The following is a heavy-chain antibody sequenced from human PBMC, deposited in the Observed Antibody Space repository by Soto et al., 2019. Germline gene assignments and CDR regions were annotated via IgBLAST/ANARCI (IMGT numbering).Heavy chain of an antibody. CDR3: ARSSSTPPCSGLDV. CDR2: VYHTGST. V-gene: IGHV4-30-4*01. CDR1: GGSFDSGDYY. Sequence: QVQLQESGPGLVQPSQTLSLTCSVSGGSFDSGDYYWHWIRQPPGGFLEYIGYVYHTGSTYDNPSLRSRFPISPATSEDPFSLKLRSVTAARAAVDFCARSSSTPPCSGLDVWGQGTTVTVSS. J-gene: IGHJ6*02. D-gene: IGHD6-6*01.